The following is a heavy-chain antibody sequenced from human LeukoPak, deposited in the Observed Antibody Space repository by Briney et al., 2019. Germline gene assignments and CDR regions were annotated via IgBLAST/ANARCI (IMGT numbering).Heavy chain of an antibody. CDR2: ISPNSGGT. J-gene: IGHJ4*02. D-gene: IGHD1-26*01. CDR3: ARGGGRYSVDY. Sequence: ASVTVSCKASAYTFIDYYMHWVRQAPGQGLEWIGWISPNSGGTKYVQKFQGRVTMTRDTSITTVYMELSGLSFDDTAVYYCARGGGRYSVDYWGQGTLVIVSS. V-gene: IGHV1-2*02. CDR1: AYTFIDYY.